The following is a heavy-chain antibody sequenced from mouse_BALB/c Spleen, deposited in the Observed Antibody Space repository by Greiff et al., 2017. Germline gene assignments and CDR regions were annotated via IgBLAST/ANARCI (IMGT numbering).Heavy chain of an antibody. CDR3: ASPFTTAWFAY. CDR1: GFNIKDTY. V-gene: IGHV14-3*02. Sequence: EVQLQESGAELVKPGASVKLSCTASGFNIKDTYMHWVKQRPEQGLEWIGRIDPANGNTKYDPKFQGKATITADTSSNTAYLQLSSLTSEDTAVYYCASPFTTAWFAYWGQGTLVTVSA. J-gene: IGHJ3*01. D-gene: IGHD1-1*01. CDR2: IDPANGNT.